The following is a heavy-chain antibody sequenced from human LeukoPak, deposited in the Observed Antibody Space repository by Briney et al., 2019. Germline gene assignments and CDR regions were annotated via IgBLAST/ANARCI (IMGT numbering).Heavy chain of an antibody. D-gene: IGHD3-22*01. V-gene: IGHV4-38-2*02. CDR1: GSSITTEFF. J-gene: IGHJ6*03. Sequence: PSETLSLTCTVSGSSITTEFFWAWVRQPPGKGLKWIGTIHHSGNTDYNPSFKGRLTISVDASKNEFSLKLTSVTATDTALYHCARSPRTYEDYMDVWGKGTTVTVSS. CDR3: ARSPRTYEDYMDV. CDR2: IHHSGNT.